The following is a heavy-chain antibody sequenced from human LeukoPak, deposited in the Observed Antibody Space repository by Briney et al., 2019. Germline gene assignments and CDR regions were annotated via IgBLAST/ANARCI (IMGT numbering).Heavy chain of an antibody. CDR3: ARYIVSYPHDAFDI. CDR1: GGSISSYY. Sequence: SETLSLTCSVSGGSISSYYWSWIRQPPGKGLEWIGYIYYTGSTNYNPSLKSRATISVDTPKKQFSLKLSSVTAADTAFYYCARYIVSYPHDAFDIWGQGTMVTVSS. D-gene: IGHD1-26*01. CDR2: IYYTGST. J-gene: IGHJ3*02. V-gene: IGHV4-59*01.